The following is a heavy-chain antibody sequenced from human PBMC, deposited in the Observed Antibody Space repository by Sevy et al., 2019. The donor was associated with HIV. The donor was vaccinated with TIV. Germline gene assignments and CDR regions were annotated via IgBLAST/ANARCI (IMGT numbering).Heavy chain of an antibody. V-gene: IGHV1-69*06. CDR3: TRALGSYYDILTGYYKSPGYYYYYMDV. CDR1: GGTLSSYA. D-gene: IGHD3-9*01. J-gene: IGHJ6*03. CDR2: IIPIFGTA. Sequence: ASVKVSCKASGGTLSSYAISWVRQAPGQGLEWIGGIIPIFGTANYAQKFQGRVTITADKSTSTAYMELSSLRSEDTAVYYCTRALGSYYDILTGYYKSPGYYYYYMDVWGKGSTVTVSS.